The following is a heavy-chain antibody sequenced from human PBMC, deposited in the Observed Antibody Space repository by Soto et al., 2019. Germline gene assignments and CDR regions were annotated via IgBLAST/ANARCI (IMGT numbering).Heavy chain of an antibody. CDR1: GDSIGGYY. Sequence: HVQLRESGPGLVQPSETLSLTCTVSGDSIGGYYWNWIRQTAGEGLEWIGFIYYTGYTYYNPSLQSRGTRSVDTSKNRFSLNLTSVTAADTAMYYCARHGSRDVVRFDYWGQGILVSVSS. CDR2: IYYTGYT. D-gene: IGHD2-15*01. J-gene: IGHJ4*02. V-gene: IGHV4-59*08. CDR3: ARHGSRDVVRFDY.